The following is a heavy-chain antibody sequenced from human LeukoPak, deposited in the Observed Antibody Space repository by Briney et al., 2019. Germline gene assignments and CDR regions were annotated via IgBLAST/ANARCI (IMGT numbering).Heavy chain of an antibody. CDR1: GGSISSGGYS. CDR2: IYYSGST. CDR3: ARDNVALSYFDY. D-gene: IGHD2-15*01. J-gene: IGHJ4*02. V-gene: IGHV4-31*03. Sequence: SETLSLTCTVSGGSISSGGYSWSWIRQRPGKRLEWIGYIYYSGSTYYNPSLKSRVTISVDTSKNQFSLKLSSVTAADTAVYYCARDNVALSYFDYWGQGTLVTVSS.